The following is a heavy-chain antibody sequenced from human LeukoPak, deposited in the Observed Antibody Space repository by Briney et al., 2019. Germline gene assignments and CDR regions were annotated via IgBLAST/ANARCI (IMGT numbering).Heavy chain of an antibody. V-gene: IGHV3-21*01. CDR3: ARVPLGGYSYGLSLD. CDR2: ISSSSSYI. CDR1: GFTFSSCA. Sequence: GGSLRLSCAASGFTFSSCAMSWVRQAPGKGLEWVSSISSSSSYIYYADSVKGRFTISRDNAKNSLYLQMNSLRAEDTAVYYCARVPLGGYSYGLSLDWGQGTLVTVSS. D-gene: IGHD5-18*01. J-gene: IGHJ4*02.